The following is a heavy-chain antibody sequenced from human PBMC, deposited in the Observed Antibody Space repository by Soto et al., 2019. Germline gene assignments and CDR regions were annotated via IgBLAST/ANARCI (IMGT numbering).Heavy chain of an antibody. Sequence: GGSLRLSCAASGFTFTNYGMHWVRQAPGKGLEWVAVIWYDGSNRFYADSVKGRFTISKDNSQNMLYLQMHSLRPEDTAVYYCTRDPYGGSRYYFDSWGQGTLVTVS. CDR1: GFTFTNYG. V-gene: IGHV3-33*01. CDR2: IWYDGSNR. J-gene: IGHJ4*02. D-gene: IGHD1-26*01. CDR3: TRDPYGGSRYYFDS.